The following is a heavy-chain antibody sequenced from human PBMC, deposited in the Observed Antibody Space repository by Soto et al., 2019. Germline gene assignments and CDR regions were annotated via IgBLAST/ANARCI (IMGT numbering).Heavy chain of an antibody. D-gene: IGHD6-19*01. CDR2: ISYDGSNK. CDR3: ANKKAVAGKEYFQH. Sequence: GGSLRLSCAASGFTFSSYGMHWVRPAPGKGLEWVAVISYDGSNKYYADSVKGRFTISRDNSKNTLYLQMNSLRAEDTAVYYCANKKAVAGKEYFQHWGQGTLVTVSS. CDR1: GFTFSSYG. V-gene: IGHV3-30*18. J-gene: IGHJ1*01.